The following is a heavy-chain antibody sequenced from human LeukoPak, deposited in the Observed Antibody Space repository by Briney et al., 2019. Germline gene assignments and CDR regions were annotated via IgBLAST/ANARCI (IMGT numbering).Heavy chain of an antibody. V-gene: IGHV3-23*01. Sequence: GGSLRLSCAASGFTFSSYAMSWVRQAPGKGLEWVSAISGSGGSTYYADSVKGRFTISRDNSKNTQYLQMNSLRAEDTAVYYCAKVQYSSSWYYFDYWGQGTLVTVSS. D-gene: IGHD6-13*01. CDR2: ISGSGGST. CDR1: GFTFSSYA. CDR3: AKVQYSSSWYYFDY. J-gene: IGHJ4*02.